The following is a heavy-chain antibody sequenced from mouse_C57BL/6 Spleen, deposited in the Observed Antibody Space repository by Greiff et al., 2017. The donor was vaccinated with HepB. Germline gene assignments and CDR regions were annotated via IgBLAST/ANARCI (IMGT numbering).Heavy chain of an antibody. Sequence: EVKLMESGGGLVKPGGSLKLSCAASGFTFSDYGMHWVRQAPEKGLEWVAYISSGSSTIYYADTVKGRFTITRYNAKNTLFLQMTSLRSEETAMYYCARITTVVYWYFDVWGTGTTVTVSS. V-gene: IGHV5-17*01. CDR3: ARITTVVYWYFDV. D-gene: IGHD1-1*01. CDR2: ISSGSSTI. J-gene: IGHJ1*03. CDR1: GFTFSDYG.